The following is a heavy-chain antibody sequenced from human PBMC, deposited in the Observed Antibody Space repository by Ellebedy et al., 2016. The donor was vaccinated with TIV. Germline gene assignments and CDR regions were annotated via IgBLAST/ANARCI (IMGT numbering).Heavy chain of an antibody. J-gene: IGHJ5*02. CDR1: AGSIDIIGYF. CDR2: IYHLGNT. D-gene: IGHD3-9*01. Sequence: SETLSLXCSVSAGSIDIIGYFWGWIRQPPGKGLEWIGSIYHLGNTYYSPSLKTRVLISVDTSKNQFSLRLTSVSAADTATYYCARLIGDYDVLAGPVDHWGQGALVTVSS. CDR3: ARLIGDYDVLAGPVDH. V-gene: IGHV4-39*01.